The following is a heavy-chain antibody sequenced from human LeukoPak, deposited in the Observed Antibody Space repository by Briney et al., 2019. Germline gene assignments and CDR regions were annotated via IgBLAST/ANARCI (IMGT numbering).Heavy chain of an antibody. V-gene: IGHV3-48*01. D-gene: IGHD3-16*01. CDR2: ISSSSSTI. Sequence: GGSLRLSCAASEFTFSIYSMNWVRQAPGEGLEWVSYISSSSSTIYYADSVKGRFTISRDNANNSLYLQMNSLRAEDTAVYYCARVRLGESSIADYWGQGTLVTVSS. CDR1: EFTFSIYS. CDR3: ARVRLGESSIADY. J-gene: IGHJ4*02.